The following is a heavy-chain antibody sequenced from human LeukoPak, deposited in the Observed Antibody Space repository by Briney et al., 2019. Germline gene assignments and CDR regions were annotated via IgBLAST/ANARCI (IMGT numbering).Heavy chain of an antibody. V-gene: IGHV4-34*01. D-gene: IGHD6-13*01. CDR3: ARGGRSSWYRYYWYFDL. CDR2: INHSGST. Sequence: SETLSLTCAVYGGSFSGYYWSWIRQPPGKGLEWTEEINHSGSTNYNPSLKSRVTISVDTSKNQFSLKLSSVTAADTAVYYCARGGRSSWYRYYWYFDLWGRGTLVTVSS. J-gene: IGHJ2*01. CDR1: GGSFSGYY.